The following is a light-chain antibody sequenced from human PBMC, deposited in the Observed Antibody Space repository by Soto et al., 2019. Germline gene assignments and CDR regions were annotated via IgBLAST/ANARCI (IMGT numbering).Light chain of an antibody. CDR2: WAS. Sequence: DIVMTQSPDSLSVSLGARATISCKSSQRVLYASNYKNYLAWYQQKPGQPPKLLIYWASTRESGVPDRFSGSGSGTEFTLTISCLQAEDVAVYYCQQYYSSPFTFGPGTKVEI. CDR3: QQYYSSPFT. CDR1: QRVLYASNYKNY. V-gene: IGKV4-1*01. J-gene: IGKJ3*01.